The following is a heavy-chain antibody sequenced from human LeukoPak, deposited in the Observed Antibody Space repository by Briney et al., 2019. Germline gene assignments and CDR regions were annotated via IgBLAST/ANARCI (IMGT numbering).Heavy chain of an antibody. V-gene: IGHV4-4*09. J-gene: IGHJ5*02. Sequence: PSETLSLTGTVSGGSISSYYWSWIRPPPGKGLEWIGYIYTSRSTNYNPSLKSRVTISVDTSKNQFSLKLSSVTAADTAVYYCARHGINDFWSGYINWFDPWGQGTLVTVSS. CDR3: ARHGINDFWSGYINWFDP. CDR2: IYTSRST. CDR1: GGSISSYY. D-gene: IGHD3-3*01.